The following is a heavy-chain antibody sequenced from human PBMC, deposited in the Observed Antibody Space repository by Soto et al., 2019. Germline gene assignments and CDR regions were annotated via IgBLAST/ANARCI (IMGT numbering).Heavy chain of an antibody. CDR2: IFRSGAS. CDR3: ARARGADRTNWFDP. V-gene: IGHV4-38-2*01. D-gene: IGHD3-10*01. J-gene: IGHJ5*02. Sequence: PSETLSLTCAVSGYSISGGYHWGCIRQPPGKGLEWIASIFRSGASHYSPSLKSRGTISVDTSKNQFSLKLISVTAADTAVYYCARARGADRTNWFDPWGQGTKVTVSS. CDR1: GYSISGGYH.